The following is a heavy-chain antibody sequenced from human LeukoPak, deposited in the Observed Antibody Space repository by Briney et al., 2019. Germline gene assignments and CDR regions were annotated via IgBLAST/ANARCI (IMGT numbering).Heavy chain of an antibody. V-gene: IGHV4-39*01. Sequence: SETLSLTCTVSGGSISSSSYHWGWIRQPPGKGLEWIGSIYYSGSTYYNPSLKSRVTISEDTSKNQFSLKLSSVTAADTAVYYCARLSVGAAKKDYYYYGMDVWGQGTTVTVYS. D-gene: IGHD4/OR15-4a*01. CDR1: GGSISSSSYH. J-gene: IGHJ6*02. CDR3: ARLSVGAAKKDYYYYGMDV. CDR2: IYYSGST.